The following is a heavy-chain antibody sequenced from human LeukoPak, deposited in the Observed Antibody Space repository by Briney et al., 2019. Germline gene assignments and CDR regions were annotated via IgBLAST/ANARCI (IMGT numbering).Heavy chain of an antibody. CDR2: IKQDGSEK. J-gene: IGHJ6*03. CDR3: ARDKRTPGWRILSDYYYYMDV. Sequence: GGSLRLSCAASGFTFSSYWMSWVRQAPGKGLEWVANIKQDGSEKYYVDSVKGRFTISRDNAKNSLYLQMNSLRAEDTAVHYCARDKRTPGWRILSDYYYYMDVWGKGTTVTVSS. D-gene: IGHD3-9*01. CDR1: GFTFSSYW. V-gene: IGHV3-7*01.